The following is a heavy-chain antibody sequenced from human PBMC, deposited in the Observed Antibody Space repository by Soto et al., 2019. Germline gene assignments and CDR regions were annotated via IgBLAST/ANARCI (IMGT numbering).Heavy chain of an antibody. CDR2: IWYDGSNK. Sequence: QVQLVESGGGVVQPGRSLRLSCAASGFTFSSYGMHWVRRAPGKGLEWVAVIWYDGSNKYYADSVKGRFTISRDNSKNTLYLQMNSLRAEDTAVYYCARDRGYFDYWGQGTLVTVSS. CDR1: GFTFSSYG. V-gene: IGHV3-33*01. CDR3: ARDRGYFDY. D-gene: IGHD3-10*01. J-gene: IGHJ4*02.